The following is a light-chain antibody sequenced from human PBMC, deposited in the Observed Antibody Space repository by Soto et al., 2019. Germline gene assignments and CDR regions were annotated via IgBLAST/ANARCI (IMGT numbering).Light chain of an antibody. J-gene: IGLJ1*01. CDR3: ATWDDSLNDYV. CDR2: KNN. Sequence: QSVLTQPPSASGTPGQRVTISCSGSSSNIGSNTVNWYQQLPGTAPKLLIFKNNQRPSGVPDRFSGSKSGTSASLAISGLRSGDEADYYCATWDDSLNDYVFATGTKLTVL. V-gene: IGLV1-44*01. CDR1: SSNIGSNT.